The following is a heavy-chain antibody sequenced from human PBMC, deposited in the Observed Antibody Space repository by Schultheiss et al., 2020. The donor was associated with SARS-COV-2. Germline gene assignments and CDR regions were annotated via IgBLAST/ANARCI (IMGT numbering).Heavy chain of an antibody. CDR2: IYYSGST. J-gene: IGHJ6*03. V-gene: IGHV4-61*01. CDR1: GGSVSSGSYY. CDR3: ARDGYYDFWSGYRAYYYYYMDV. D-gene: IGHD3-3*01. Sequence: SETLSLTCTVSGGSVSSGSYYWSWIRQPPGKGLEWIGYIYYSGSTNYNPSLKSRVTISVDTSKNQFSLKLSSVTAADTAVYYCARDGYYDFWSGYRAYYYYYMDVWGKGTTVTVSS.